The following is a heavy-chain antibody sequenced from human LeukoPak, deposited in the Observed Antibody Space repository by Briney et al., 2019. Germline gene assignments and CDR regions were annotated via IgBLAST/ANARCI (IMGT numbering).Heavy chain of an antibody. D-gene: IGHD3-10*01. CDR1: GFTFSSYA. CDR3: AKDHGSGSYYKVLFDY. Sequence: GGSLRLSCAASGFTFSSYAMSWVRQAPGKGLEWVSAISGSGGSTYYADSVKGRFTISRDNSKNTLYLQMNSLRAEDTAVYYCAKDHGSGSYYKVLFDYWGQGTLVTVSS. CDR2: ISGSGGST. J-gene: IGHJ4*02. V-gene: IGHV3-23*01.